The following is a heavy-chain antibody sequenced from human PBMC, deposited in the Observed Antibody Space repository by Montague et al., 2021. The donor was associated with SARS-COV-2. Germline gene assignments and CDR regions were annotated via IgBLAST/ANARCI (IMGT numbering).Heavy chain of an antibody. V-gene: IGHV4-59*01. Sequence: SETLSLTCAVYGGSISRYYWGWIRQPPGKRLEWIGYINPSGSTNYNPSLKSRVTISVDTSKNQFSLKLSSVTAADTAVYYCASQVPDFWSGIDYWGQGTLVTVSS. CDR3: ASQVPDFWSGIDY. J-gene: IGHJ4*02. D-gene: IGHD3-3*01. CDR1: GGSISRYY. CDR2: INPSGST.